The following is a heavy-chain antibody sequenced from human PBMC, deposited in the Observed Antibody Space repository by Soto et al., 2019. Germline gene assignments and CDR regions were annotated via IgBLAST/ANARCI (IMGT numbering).Heavy chain of an antibody. V-gene: IGHV1-8*01. Sequence: ASVKVSCKASGYTFTSYDISWVRQATGQGLEWVGWMNPNSGNTGYAQKFQGRFTISRDNSKNTLYLQMGSLRAEDMAVYYCARGDTAMTHYYYGMDVWGQGTTVTVSS. CDR3: ARGDTAMTHYYYGMDV. CDR1: GYTFTSYD. D-gene: IGHD5-18*01. CDR2: MNPNSGNT. J-gene: IGHJ6*02.